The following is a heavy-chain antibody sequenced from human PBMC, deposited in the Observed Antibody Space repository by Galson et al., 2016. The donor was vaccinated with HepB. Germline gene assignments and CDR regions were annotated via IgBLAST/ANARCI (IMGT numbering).Heavy chain of an antibody. Sequence: FTFSRYAMTWVRQAPGKGLEWVSGLSGSGAHTYYADSVKGRFTISRDNAKNTLYLQMNSLRREDTAVYYCARPRRWPQYYYGLDVWGQGTTVTVSS. J-gene: IGHJ6*02. CDR1: FTFSRYA. V-gene: IGHV3-23*01. CDR3: ARPRRWPQYYYGLDV. CDR2: LSGSGAHT. D-gene: IGHD5-24*01.